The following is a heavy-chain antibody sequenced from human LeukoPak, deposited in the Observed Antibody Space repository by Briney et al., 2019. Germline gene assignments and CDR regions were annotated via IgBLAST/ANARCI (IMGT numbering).Heavy chain of an antibody. CDR3: ARGLRYSSSWFDP. J-gene: IGHJ5*02. CDR1: GGSFSGYY. Sequence: SETLSLTCAVCGGSFSGYYWSWIRQPPGKGLEWIGEINHSGSTNYNPSLKSRVTISVDTSKNQFSLKLSSVTAADTAVYYCARGLRYSSSWFDPWGQGTLVTVSS. V-gene: IGHV4-34*01. CDR2: INHSGST. D-gene: IGHD6-13*01.